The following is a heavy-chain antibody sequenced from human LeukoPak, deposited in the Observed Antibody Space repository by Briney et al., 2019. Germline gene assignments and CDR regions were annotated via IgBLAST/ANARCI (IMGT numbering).Heavy chain of an antibody. CDR3: ARGPVYCSSTSCPGGFDY. Sequence: PSETLSLTCAVYGGSFSGYYWSWIRQPPGKGLEWIGEINHSGSTNYNPSLKSRVTISVDTSKNQFSLKLSSVTAADTAVYYCARGPVYCSSTSCPGGFDYWGQGTLVTVSP. D-gene: IGHD2-2*01. CDR2: INHSGST. J-gene: IGHJ4*02. CDR1: GGSFSGYY. V-gene: IGHV4-34*01.